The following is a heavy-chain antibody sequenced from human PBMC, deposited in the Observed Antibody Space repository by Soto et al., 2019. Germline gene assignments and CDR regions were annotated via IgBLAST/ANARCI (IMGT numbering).Heavy chain of an antibody. D-gene: IGHD3-22*01. CDR1: GGTFSNYA. Sequence: QVQLVQSGAEVKKPGSSVKVSCKASGGTFSNYAIDWVRQAPGQGLEWMGGIIPLFGTANYAQKFQGRITITAEESTRTAYMELRSLRSEDTAVYYCARGVHYDSSGYYYFYWGQGTLVTVSS. J-gene: IGHJ4*02. CDR2: IIPLFGTA. V-gene: IGHV1-69*01. CDR3: ARGVHYDSSGYYYFY.